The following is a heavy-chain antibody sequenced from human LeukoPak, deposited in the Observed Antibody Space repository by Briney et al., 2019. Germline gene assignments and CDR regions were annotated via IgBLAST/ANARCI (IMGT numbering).Heavy chain of an antibody. CDR2: IWYDGSKT. Sequence: GGSLRLSCVASAFTFSIYGMHWVRQAPGEGLEWVAVIWYDGSKTYYADSVKGRFTISRDNSKNTLYLQMNSLRAEDTAVYYCASPGGYDFWSGPFDYWGQGTLVTVSS. D-gene: IGHD3-3*01. V-gene: IGHV3-33*08. CDR1: AFTFSIYG. CDR3: ASPGGYDFWSGPFDY. J-gene: IGHJ4*02.